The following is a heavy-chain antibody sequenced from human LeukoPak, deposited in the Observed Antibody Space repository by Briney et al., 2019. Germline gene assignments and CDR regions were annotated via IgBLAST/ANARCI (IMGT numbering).Heavy chain of an antibody. V-gene: IGHV5-51*01. Sequence: GESLKISCKGSGYSFTSYWIGWVRQMPGKGLEWMGIIYPGDSDTRYSPSFQGRVTISADKSISTAYLQWSSMKASDTAMYYCARVQAGVIAEYYFDYWGQGTLVTVSS. J-gene: IGHJ4*02. D-gene: IGHD3-10*01. CDR1: GYSFTSYW. CDR2: IYPGDSDT. CDR3: ARVQAGVIAEYYFDY.